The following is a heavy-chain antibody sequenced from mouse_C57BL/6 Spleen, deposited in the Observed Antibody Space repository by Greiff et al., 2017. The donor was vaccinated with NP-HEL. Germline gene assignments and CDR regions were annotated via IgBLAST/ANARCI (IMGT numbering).Heavy chain of an antibody. CDR2: ISSGGSYT. V-gene: IGHV5-6*01. CDR3: ALDSSGSFAY. J-gene: IGHJ3*01. D-gene: IGHD3-2*02. Sequence: EVQLVESGGDLVKPGGSLKLSCAASGFTFSSYGMSWVRQTPDKRLEWVATISSGGSYTYYPDSVKGRFTISRDNAKNTLYLQMSSLKSEDTAMYYCALDSSGSFAYWGQGTLVTVSA. CDR1: GFTFSSYG.